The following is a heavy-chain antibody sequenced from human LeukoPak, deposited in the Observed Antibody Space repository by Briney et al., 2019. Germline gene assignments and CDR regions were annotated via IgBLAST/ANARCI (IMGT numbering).Heavy chain of an antibody. Sequence: SETLSLNCTVSGGSISSGGYYWSWIRQHPGKGLEWIGYIYYSGSTYYNPSLKSRVTISVDTSKNQFSLKLSSVTAADTAVYYCARDISYYDSSGIGYFDYWGQGTLVTVSS. CDR3: ARDISYYDSSGIGYFDY. J-gene: IGHJ4*02. V-gene: IGHV4-31*03. D-gene: IGHD3-22*01. CDR1: GGSISSGGYY. CDR2: IYYSGST.